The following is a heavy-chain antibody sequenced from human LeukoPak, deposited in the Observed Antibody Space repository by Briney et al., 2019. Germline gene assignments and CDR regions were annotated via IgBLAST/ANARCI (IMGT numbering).Heavy chain of an antibody. Sequence: SETLSLTCTVSGGSISDSTYYWGWIRQPPGKGLEWIGSFLYPGNTYYNPSLKSRVTLSADTSKNQFSLNVIFVTAADTAVYYCARRPRVGDKSHSFEYWGQGTQVTVSS. J-gene: IGHJ4*02. V-gene: IGHV4-39*01. D-gene: IGHD1-26*01. CDR2: FLYPGNT. CDR1: GGSISDSTYY. CDR3: ARRPRVGDKSHSFEY.